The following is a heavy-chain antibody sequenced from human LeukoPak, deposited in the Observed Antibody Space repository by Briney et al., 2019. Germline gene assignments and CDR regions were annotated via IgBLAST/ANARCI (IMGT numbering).Heavy chain of an antibody. V-gene: IGHV3-21*01. CDR2: ISSSSSYI. CDR1: GFTFSSYS. Sequence: GGSLRLSCAASGFTFSSYSTNWVRQAPGKGLEWVSSISSSSSYIYYADSVKGRFTISRDNAKNSLYLQMNSLRAEDTAVYYCARDPTTYYDILTGSLADFDYWGQGTLVTVSS. D-gene: IGHD3-9*01. J-gene: IGHJ4*02. CDR3: ARDPTTYYDILTGSLADFDY.